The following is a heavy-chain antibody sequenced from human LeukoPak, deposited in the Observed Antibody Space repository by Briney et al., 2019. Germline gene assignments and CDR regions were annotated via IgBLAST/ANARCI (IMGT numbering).Heavy chain of an antibody. V-gene: IGHV1-46*01. J-gene: IGHJ6*02. CDR2: INPSGGST. Sequence: ASVKVSCKASGYTFTSYYMHWVRQAPGQGLEWMGIINPSGGSTSYAQKFQGRVTMTRNTSISTAYMELSSLRSEDTAVYYCARGDLYCSGGSCYSVGMDVWGQGTTVTVSS. D-gene: IGHD2-15*01. CDR3: ARGDLYCSGGSCYSVGMDV. CDR1: GYTFTSYY.